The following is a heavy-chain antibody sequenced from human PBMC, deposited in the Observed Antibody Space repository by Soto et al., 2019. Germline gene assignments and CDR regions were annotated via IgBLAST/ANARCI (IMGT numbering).Heavy chain of an antibody. Sequence: GGSLRLSCAASGFTFSTYNMNWVRQAPGKGLEWVSSMSTSSAYVYYTDSLEGRFTISRDNAKNSLYLQMNTLRAEDTAVYYCATSLYKSISRHAFDIWGQGTMVTVSS. J-gene: IGHJ3*02. CDR3: ATSLYKSISRHAFDI. V-gene: IGHV3-21*01. CDR2: MSTSSAYV. CDR1: GFTFSTYN. D-gene: IGHD3-3*02.